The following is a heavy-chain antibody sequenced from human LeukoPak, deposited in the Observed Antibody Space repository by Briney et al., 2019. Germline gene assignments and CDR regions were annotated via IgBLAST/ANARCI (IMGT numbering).Heavy chain of an antibody. J-gene: IGHJ4*02. D-gene: IGHD5-24*01. CDR2: IYPGDFDT. V-gene: IGHV5-51*01. CDR1: GYAFTSYW. CDR3: VRLFRGGSWLQLDAY. Sequence: GESLKISCKASGYAFTSYWIGWVRQMPGKGLEWMGIIYPGDFDTRYSPSFQGQVTMSADKSITTAYLQWSSLKASDTAMYYCVRLFRGGSWLQLDAYCGQGTLVTVSS.